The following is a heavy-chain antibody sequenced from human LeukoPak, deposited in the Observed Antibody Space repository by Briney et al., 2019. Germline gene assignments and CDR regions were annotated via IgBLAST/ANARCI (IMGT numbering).Heavy chain of an antibody. V-gene: IGHV4-59*08. J-gene: IGHJ6*02. CDR3: ARRSYGDFNYYYGMDV. Sequence: PSETLSLTCTVSGAPVSKYYWSWIRQPPGKGLEWIGYMYYSGSTNYNPSLKSRVIISIDTSKNQFSLKLSSVTAADTAVYYCARRSYGDFNYYYGMDVWGQGTTVTVSS. D-gene: IGHD4-17*01. CDR1: GAPVSKYY. CDR2: MYYSGST.